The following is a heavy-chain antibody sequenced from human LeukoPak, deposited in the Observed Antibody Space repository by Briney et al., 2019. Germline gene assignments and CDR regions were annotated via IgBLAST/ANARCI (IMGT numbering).Heavy chain of an antibody. CDR2: IIPIFGTA. Sequence: GASVEVSCKASGGTFSSYAISWVRQAPGQGLEWMGGIIPIFGTANYAQKFQGRVTITADESTSTAYMELSSLRSEDTAVYYCARAWEAVANYYFDYWGQGTLVTVSS. CDR1: GGTFSSYA. CDR3: ARAWEAVANYYFDY. D-gene: IGHD6-19*01. V-gene: IGHV1-69*13. J-gene: IGHJ4*02.